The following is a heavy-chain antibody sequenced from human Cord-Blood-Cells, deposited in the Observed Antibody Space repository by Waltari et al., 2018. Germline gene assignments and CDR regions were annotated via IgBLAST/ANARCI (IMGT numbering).Heavy chain of an antibody. J-gene: IGHJ3*02. CDR2: IYYSGST. V-gene: IGHV4-59*08. D-gene: IGHD2-15*01. Sequence: QVQLQESGPGLVKPSETLSLTCTVSGGPISSYYWSWIRQPPGKGLEWIGYIYYSGSTNYNPSLKSRVTISVDTSKNQFSLKLSSVTAADTAVYYCARHYCSGGSCFDIWGQGTMVTVSS. CDR3: ARHYCSGGSCFDI. CDR1: GGPISSYY.